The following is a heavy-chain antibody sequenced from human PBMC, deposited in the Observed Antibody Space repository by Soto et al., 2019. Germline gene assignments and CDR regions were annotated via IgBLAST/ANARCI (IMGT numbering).Heavy chain of an antibody. D-gene: IGHD3-16*01. J-gene: IGHJ5*02. CDR1: GGSISSYY. CDR3: ARGGTYSRLIIGDWFDP. V-gene: IGHV4-59*01. Sequence: QVQLQESGPGLVKASETLSLTCTVSGGSISSYYWSWIRQPPGKTLEWIGYINYSGSTNYNPSLKSRVTLSVDTSKNQFSLKLSSVTAADTAMYYCARGGTYSRLIIGDWFDPWGQGTLVTVSS. CDR2: INYSGST.